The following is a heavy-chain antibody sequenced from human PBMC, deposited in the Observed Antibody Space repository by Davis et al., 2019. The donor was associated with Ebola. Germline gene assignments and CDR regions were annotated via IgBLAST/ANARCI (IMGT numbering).Heavy chain of an antibody. CDR1: GFIFSSYG. CDR3: ARDWDYYGSGSYYDKLDY. Sequence: PGGSLRLSCAASGFIFSSYGMHWVRQAPGKGLEGVAFIWYDGTNKYYAASVKGRFAISRENSNNTLYLQMNSLRVEDTAVYYCARDWDYYGSGSYYDKLDYWGQGTQVTVSS. D-gene: IGHD3-10*01. J-gene: IGHJ4*02. CDR2: IWYDGTNK. V-gene: IGHV3-33*01.